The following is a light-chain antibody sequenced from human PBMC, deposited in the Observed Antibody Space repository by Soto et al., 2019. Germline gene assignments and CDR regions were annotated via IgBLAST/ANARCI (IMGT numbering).Light chain of an antibody. CDR2: PAS. V-gene: IGKV1-27*01. CDR1: RGISIY. Sequence: DFQMTQSPSSLSASVGDRVTITCRASRGISIYLAWYQQKPGRGPTLLIYPASTLPSGVPSRFSGSGSGTDFNLTIGSLQPEDVATYYCQNYNSAPFTFGPGTKVDIK. J-gene: IGKJ3*01. CDR3: QNYNSAPFT.